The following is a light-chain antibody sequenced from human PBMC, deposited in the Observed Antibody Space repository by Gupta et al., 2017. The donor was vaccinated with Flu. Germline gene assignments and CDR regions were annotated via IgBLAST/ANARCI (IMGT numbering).Light chain of an antibody. CDR1: QGISSY. Sequence: SSFSASTGDRVTITCRASQGISSYLAWYQQKPGKAPKLLIYAASTVQSGVPSRFSGSGSGTDFTLTISCLQSEDFATYYCQQYYSYPLTFGGGTKVEIK. V-gene: IGKV1-8*01. J-gene: IGKJ4*01. CDR3: QQYYSYPLT. CDR2: AAS.